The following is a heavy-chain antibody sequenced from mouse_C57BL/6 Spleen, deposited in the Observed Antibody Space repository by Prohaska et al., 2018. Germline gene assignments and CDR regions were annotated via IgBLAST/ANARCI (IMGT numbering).Heavy chain of an antibody. J-gene: IGHJ3*01. V-gene: IGHV1-34*01. CDR1: GYTFTDYY. Sequence: HQSVSELVQPGATVKMSCKASGYTFTDYYMHWVKQHHGKSLKWIGYIYPNNGGNGNNQKFKDKATVPVDKCSRTAYMEACSLRCEAYPGNGCEGGGGGCSYWGQGSLVTVSA. CDR3: EGGGGGCSY. CDR2: IYPNNGGN.